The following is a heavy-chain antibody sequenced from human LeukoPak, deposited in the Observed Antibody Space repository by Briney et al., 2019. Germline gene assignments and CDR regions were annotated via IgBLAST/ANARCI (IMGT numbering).Heavy chain of an antibody. CDR1: GGSISSSSYY. D-gene: IGHD3-3*01. CDR3: ARDRPADSHFDYDFWSGYPSGYYMDV. V-gene: IGHV4-39*07. Sequence: PSETLSLTCTVSGGSISSSSYYWGWIRQPPGKGLEWIGSIYYSGSTNYNPSLKSRVTISVDTSKNQFSLKLSSVTAADTAVYYCARDRPADSHFDYDFWSGYPSGYYMDVWGKGTTVTVSS. CDR2: IYYSGST. J-gene: IGHJ6*03.